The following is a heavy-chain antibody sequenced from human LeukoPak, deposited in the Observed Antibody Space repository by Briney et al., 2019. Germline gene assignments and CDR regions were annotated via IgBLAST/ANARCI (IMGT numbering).Heavy chain of an antibody. CDR3: AKVRVDAYVSPNDH. Sequence: PGGSLRLSCAASGFTFSSYGMHWVRQAPGMGLEWVAIISYDGSNQYYADSVKGRFTISRDNSRNTLYLQMNSLRAEDTALYYCAKVRVDAYVSPNDHWGQGTLVTVSS. D-gene: IGHD3-16*01. CDR1: GFTFSSYG. J-gene: IGHJ4*02. CDR2: ISYDGSNQ. V-gene: IGHV3-30*18.